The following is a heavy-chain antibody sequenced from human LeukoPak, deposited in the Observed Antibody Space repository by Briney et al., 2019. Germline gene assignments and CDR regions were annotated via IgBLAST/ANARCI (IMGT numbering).Heavy chain of an antibody. CDR3: ARRDEGAPGRGSDY. V-gene: IGHV3-7*01. CDR1: GLSFSRYW. D-gene: IGHD6-13*01. CDR2: MNQDGSEK. Sequence: GGSLRLSCAASGLSFSRYWMRWVRQAPGKGLEWVANMNQDGSEKFYLDSVKGRFTISRDNAKNSLYLQMNSLRPEDTAVYYCARRDEGAPGRGSDYWGQGTLVTVSS. J-gene: IGHJ4*02.